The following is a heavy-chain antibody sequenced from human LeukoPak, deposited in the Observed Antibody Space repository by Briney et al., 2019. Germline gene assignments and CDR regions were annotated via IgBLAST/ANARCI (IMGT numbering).Heavy chain of an antibody. V-gene: IGHV3-21*01. CDR2: ISSSSSYI. D-gene: IGHD3-10*01. CDR1: GFTFSSYS. CDR3: ARDRGYYGSGSYDFDY. J-gene: IGHJ4*02. Sequence: PGGSLRLSCAASGFTFSSYSMNWVRQAPGKGLEWVSSISSSSSYISYADSVKGRFTISTDNAKNSLYLQMNSLRGEDTAVYYCARDRGYYGSGSYDFDYWGQGTLVTVSS.